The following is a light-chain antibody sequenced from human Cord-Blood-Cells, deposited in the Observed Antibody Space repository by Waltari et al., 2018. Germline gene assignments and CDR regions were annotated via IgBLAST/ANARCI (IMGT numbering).Light chain of an antibody. CDR1: QDISNY. Sequence: DIQMTQSPSSLSASVGDRVTITCQASQDISNYLNWYQQKPGKAPKLLIYDASNLETGVPSRFSGSGSGTDFTLTISSLQPEDIATYYCQQYDNLPLIFTFGPGTKVDIK. CDR3: QQYDNLPLIFT. CDR2: DAS. V-gene: IGKV1-33*01. J-gene: IGKJ3*01.